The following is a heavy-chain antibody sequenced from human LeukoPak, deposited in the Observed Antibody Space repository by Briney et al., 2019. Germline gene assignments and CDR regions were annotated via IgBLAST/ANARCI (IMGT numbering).Heavy chain of an antibody. D-gene: IGHD2-8*01. CDR1: GFIFSDYP. CDR3: ARRIMGTTGHAFDF. Sequence: GGSLGLSCAASGFIFSDYPMSWIRQAPGKGLEWLSYTRVSDNNLYYADSVKGRFTISRDNAQTSLYLQMNSLRAEDTAVYYCARRIMGTTGHAFDFWGQGTMVTVSS. J-gene: IGHJ3*01. CDR2: TRVSDNNL. V-gene: IGHV3-11*01.